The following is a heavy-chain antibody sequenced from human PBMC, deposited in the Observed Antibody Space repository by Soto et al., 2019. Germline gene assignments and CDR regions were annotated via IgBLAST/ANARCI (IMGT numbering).Heavy chain of an antibody. V-gene: IGHV1-69*02. CDR2: IIPILNIA. D-gene: IGHD6-13*01. CDR1: GGTFITYT. CDR3: ARGVAAAGSIPHY. Sequence: SVKVSCKASGGTFITYTFNWVRQAPGQGLEWMGRIIPILNIANYAQKLQGRVTMTTDTSTSTAYMELRSLRSDDTAVYYCARGVAAAGSIPHYWGQGTLVTVSS. J-gene: IGHJ4*02.